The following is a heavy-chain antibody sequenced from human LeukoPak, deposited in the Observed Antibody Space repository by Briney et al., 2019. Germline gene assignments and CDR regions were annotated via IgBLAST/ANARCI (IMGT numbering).Heavy chain of an antibody. CDR2: ISGSSNYI. CDR3: ARRVASANDAFDI. CDR1: GFTFSSYS. V-gene: IGHV3-21*01. Sequence: GGYLRLSCAASGFTFSSYSINWVRQAPGEGLEWVSSISGSSNYIYYADSVKGRFSVSRDNIKNSLYLQMNSLRVEDTALFYCARRVASANDAFDIWGQGTMVTVSS. J-gene: IGHJ3*02. D-gene: IGHD2-15*01.